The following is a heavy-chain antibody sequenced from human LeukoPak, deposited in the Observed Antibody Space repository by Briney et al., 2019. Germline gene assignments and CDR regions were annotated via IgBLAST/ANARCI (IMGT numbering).Heavy chain of an antibody. CDR1: GFTFSSYG. D-gene: IGHD2-15*01. CDR3: AKDSRVVGYCSGGSCYSSRDY. Sequence: GGSLRLSCAASGFTFSSYGMSWVRQAPGKGLEWVSAISGSGGSTYYADSVKGRFTISRDNSKNTLYLQMNSLRAEDTAVYYCAKDSRVVGYCSGGSCYSSRDYWGQGTLVTVSS. CDR2: ISGSGGST. J-gene: IGHJ4*02. V-gene: IGHV3-23*01.